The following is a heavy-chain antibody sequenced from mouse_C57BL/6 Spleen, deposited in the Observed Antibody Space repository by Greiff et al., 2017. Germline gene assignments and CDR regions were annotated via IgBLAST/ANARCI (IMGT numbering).Heavy chain of an antibody. D-gene: IGHD1-1*01. J-gene: IGHJ4*01. Sequence: QVQLQQPGAELVKPGASVKMSCKASGYTFPSYWRTWVKQRPGQGLEWIGDIYPGSGSTNYNEKFQSTATLNVDTSSSTAYMQLSSLTSEDSAVYYCAREGTTVVATDYYAMDYWGQGTSVTVSS. V-gene: IGHV1-55*01. CDR2: IYPGSGST. CDR1: GYTFPSYW. CDR3: AREGTTVVATDYYAMDY.